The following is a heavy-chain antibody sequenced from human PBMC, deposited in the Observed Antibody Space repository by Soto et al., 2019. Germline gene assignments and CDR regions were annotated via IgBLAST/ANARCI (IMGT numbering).Heavy chain of an antibody. Sequence: PSETLSLTCTVSGGSISSYYWGWIRQPPGKGLEWIGSIYYSGSTYYNPSLKSRVTISVDTSKNQFSLKLSSVTAADTAVYYCARPRVLLWFGELLSFWFDPWGQGTLVTVSS. CDR2: IYYSGST. CDR3: ARPRVLLWFGELLSFWFDP. CDR1: GGSISSYY. J-gene: IGHJ5*02. V-gene: IGHV4-39*01. D-gene: IGHD3-10*01.